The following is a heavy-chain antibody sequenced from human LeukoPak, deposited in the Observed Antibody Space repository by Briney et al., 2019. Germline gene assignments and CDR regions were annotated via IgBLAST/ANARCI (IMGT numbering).Heavy chain of an antibody. CDR3: ARDTDSLLGSTYYYDSSGNFDY. D-gene: IGHD3-22*01. Sequence: GGSLRLSCAASGFTFSSYSMNWVRQAPGKGLEWVSSISSSSSYIYYADSVKGRFTISRDNAKNSLYLQMNSLRAKDTAVYYCARDTDSLLGSTYYYDSSGNFDYWGQGTLVTVSS. V-gene: IGHV3-21*01. CDR1: GFTFSSYS. J-gene: IGHJ4*02. CDR2: ISSSSSYI.